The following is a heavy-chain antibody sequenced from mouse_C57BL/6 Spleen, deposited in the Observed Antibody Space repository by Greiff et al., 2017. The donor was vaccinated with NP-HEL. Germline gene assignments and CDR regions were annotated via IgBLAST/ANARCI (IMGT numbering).Heavy chain of an antibody. CDR2: INHRSGYT. D-gene: IGHD2-4*01. CDR3: AGDYDYPAWFAY. Sequence: VQLQQSGAELAKPGASVKLSCKASGYTFTSYWMHWVKQRPGQGLEWIGYINHRSGYTKYNQKFKDKATLTADKSSSTAYMQLSSLTYEDSAFYYCAGDYDYPAWFAYWGQGTRVTVSA. J-gene: IGHJ3*01. CDR1: GYTFTSYW. V-gene: IGHV1-7*01.